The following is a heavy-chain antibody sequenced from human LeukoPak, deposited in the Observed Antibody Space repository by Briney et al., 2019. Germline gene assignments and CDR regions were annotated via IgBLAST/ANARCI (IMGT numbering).Heavy chain of an antibody. J-gene: IGHJ1*01. CDR2: IKTHASEK. CDR1: GFIFSNCW. V-gene: IGHV3-7*01. CDR3: ATYSTRNAREFQS. Sequence: PGGSLRLSCETSGFIFSNCWMTWVRQAPGKGLDWVANIKTHASEKYYPDSVKGRFTISRDNAKMSLHLQMNRLRVEDTAVYYCATYSTRNAREFQSWGQGTLVTVSS. D-gene: IGHD4-11*01.